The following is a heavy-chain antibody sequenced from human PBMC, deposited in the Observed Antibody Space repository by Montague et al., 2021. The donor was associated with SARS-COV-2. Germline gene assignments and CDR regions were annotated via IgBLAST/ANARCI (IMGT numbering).Heavy chain of an antibody. CDR2: IGGSGAGT. CDR1: GFTFNPYA. J-gene: IGHJ4*02. D-gene: IGHD5-12*01. Sequence: SLRLSFAASGFTFNPYAMTWVRQAPGKGLQWVSAIGGSGAGTYYADSVKGRFTISRDNSKNTLFLQMNSLRAEDTALYYCAKSLDTSGYSFERGADYWGQGTLVTVSS. V-gene: IGHV3-23*01. CDR3: AKSLDTSGYSFERGADY.